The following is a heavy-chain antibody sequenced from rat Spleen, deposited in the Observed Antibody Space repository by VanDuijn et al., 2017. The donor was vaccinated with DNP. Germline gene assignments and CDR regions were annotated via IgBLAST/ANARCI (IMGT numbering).Heavy chain of an antibody. CDR3: ARWSDYFDY. Sequence: EVQLQESGPGLVEPSQSLSLTCSVTDYSITSCCRWTWIRKFPGHKLEWMGYINSAGSIEYNPSLKSRISIIRDTSKNQFFLHLNSVTTEDTATYYCARWSDYFDYWGQGVMVTVSS. CDR1: DYSITSCCR. CDR2: INSAGSI. J-gene: IGHJ2*01. V-gene: IGHV3-3*01. D-gene: IGHD4-2*01.